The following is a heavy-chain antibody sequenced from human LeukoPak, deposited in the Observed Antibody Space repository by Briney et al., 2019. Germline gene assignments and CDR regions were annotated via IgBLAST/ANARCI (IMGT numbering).Heavy chain of an antibody. CDR3: AREVGDSSGWYRDQVAFDI. V-gene: IGHV3-7*01. CDR2: IKQDGSEK. CDR1: GFTFSSYW. J-gene: IGHJ3*02. Sequence: PGGSLRLSCAASGFTFSSYWMSWVRQAPGKGLEWVANIKQDGSEKYYVDSVKGRFTISRDNAKNSLYLQMNSLRAEDTAVYYCAREVGDSSGWYRDQVAFDIWGQGTMVTVSS. D-gene: IGHD6-19*01.